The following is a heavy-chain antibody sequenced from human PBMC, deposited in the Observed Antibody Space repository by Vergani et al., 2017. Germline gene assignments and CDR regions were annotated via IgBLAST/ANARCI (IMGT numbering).Heavy chain of an antibody. D-gene: IGHD3-16*01. J-gene: IGHJ4*02. Sequence: QVQLQESGPGLVKPSQTLSLTCTVSGASINNDFYYWHWIRQPAGKGLEWIGRIYVSGITDYNSSLQSRVSMSVDTSKNQFSLTLTSVTAADTAVYYCAREPGGGARWGQGTLVTVSS. CDR3: AREPGGGAR. CDR1: GASINNDFYY. CDR2: IYVSGIT. V-gene: IGHV4-61*02.